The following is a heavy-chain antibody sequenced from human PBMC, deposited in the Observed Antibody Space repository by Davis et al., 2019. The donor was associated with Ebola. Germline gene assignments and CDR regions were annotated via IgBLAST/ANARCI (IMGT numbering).Heavy chain of an antibody. CDR2: INHSGST. CDR3: ARRDEYLFDY. Sequence: PGGSLRLSCAVYGGSFSGYYWSWIRQPPGKGLEWIGEINHSGSTNYNPSLKSRVTISVDTSKNQFSLKLSSVTAADTAVYYCARRDEYLFDYWGQGTLVTVSS. J-gene: IGHJ4*02. D-gene: IGHD6-6*01. CDR1: GGSFSGYY. V-gene: IGHV4-34*01.